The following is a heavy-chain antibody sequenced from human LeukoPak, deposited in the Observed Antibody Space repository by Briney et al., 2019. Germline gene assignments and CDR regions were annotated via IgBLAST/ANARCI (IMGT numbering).Heavy chain of an antibody. CDR2: IWYDGSNK. CDR3: ARAHITIFGADY. D-gene: IGHD3-3*01. CDR1: GFTFSSYG. J-gene: IGHJ4*02. V-gene: IGHV3-33*01. Sequence: GRSLRLSCAASGFTFSSYGMHWVRQAPGKGLEWVAVIWYDGSNKYYADSVKGRFTISRDNSKNTLYLQMNSLRAEDTAVYYCARAHITIFGADYWGQGTQVTVSS.